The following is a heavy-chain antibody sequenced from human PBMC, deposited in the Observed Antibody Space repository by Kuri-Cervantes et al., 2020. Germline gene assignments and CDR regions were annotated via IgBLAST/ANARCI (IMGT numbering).Heavy chain of an antibody. CDR1: GGSISSSNW. Sequence: GSLRLSCAVSGGSISSSNWWSWVRQPPGKGLEWVGFIYYSGSTNNNPSLKSRVTISVDTSKNQFSLKLSSVTAADTAVYYCARGNTYLFDYWGQGTLVTVSS. J-gene: IGHJ4*02. CDR3: ARGNTYLFDY. V-gene: IGHV4-4*02. D-gene: IGHD2-2*02. CDR2: IYYSGST.